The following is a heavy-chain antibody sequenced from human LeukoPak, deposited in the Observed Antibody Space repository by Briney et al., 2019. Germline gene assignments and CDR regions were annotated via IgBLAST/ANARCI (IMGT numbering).Heavy chain of an antibody. CDR1: GYTFTGYY. CDR2: INPNSGGT. Sequence: ASVKVSCKASGYTFTGYYMHWVRQAPGQGLEWMGWINPNSGGTNYAQKFQGRVTMTRDTSISTAYMELSRLRSDDTAVYYCAKDFPYCSGGSCYRMGGAFDIWGQGTMVTVSS. D-gene: IGHD2-15*01. J-gene: IGHJ3*02. CDR3: AKDFPYCSGGSCYRMGGAFDI. V-gene: IGHV1-2*02.